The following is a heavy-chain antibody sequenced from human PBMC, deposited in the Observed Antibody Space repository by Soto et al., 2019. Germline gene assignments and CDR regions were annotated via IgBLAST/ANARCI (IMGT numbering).Heavy chain of an antibody. V-gene: IGHV1-46*01. CDR2: LNPSGGNT. CDR3: ARLLAPYCGGDCFSGFDY. Sequence: ASVKVSCKASGYTFTNYYIHWVRQAPGQGLEWMGRLNPSGGNTKNAQKFQGRVTLTRDTSTSTVYMELSSLRSDDTAVYYCARLLAPYCGGDCFSGFDYWGQGTLVTVSS. D-gene: IGHD2-21*02. CDR1: GYTFTNYY. J-gene: IGHJ4*02.